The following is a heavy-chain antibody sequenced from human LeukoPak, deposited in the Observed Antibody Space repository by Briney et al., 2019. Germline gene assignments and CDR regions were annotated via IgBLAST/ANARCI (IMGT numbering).Heavy chain of an antibody. D-gene: IGHD3-10*01. CDR2: IIPSCGGT. V-gene: IGHV1-46*02. CDR3: ARVTMLRGVVGTNGMDI. CDR1: GYTFNNYY. J-gene: IGHJ6*02. Sequence: ASVKVSCKASGYTFNNYYMHWVRQAPGQGLEWMGIIIPSCGGTTYAQRFQGRVTMTPDTSTSTVYMELTSLRSGDTAVYYCARVTMLRGVVGTNGMDIWGQGTTVTVSS.